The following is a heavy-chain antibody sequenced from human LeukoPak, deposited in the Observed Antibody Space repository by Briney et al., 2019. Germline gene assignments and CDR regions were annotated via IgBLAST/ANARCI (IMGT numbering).Heavy chain of an antibody. CDR3: ARELLLRITMMGDWEFDP. J-gene: IGHJ5*02. CDR2: FDPEDGET. Sequence: GASVKVSCKVSGYTLTELSIQWVRQAPGKGLEWMVGFDPEDGETMYAQKFQGRVTMTRDTSISTAYMELSRLRSDDTAVYYCARELLLRITMMGDWEFDPWGQGTLVTVSS. V-gene: IGHV1-24*01. CDR1: GYTLTELS. D-gene: IGHD3-22*01.